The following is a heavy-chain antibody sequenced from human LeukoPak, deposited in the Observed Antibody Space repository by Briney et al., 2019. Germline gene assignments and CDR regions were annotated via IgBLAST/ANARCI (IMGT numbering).Heavy chain of an antibody. CDR2: INAGNGDT. D-gene: IGHD2-21*01. V-gene: IGHV1-3*01. CDR3: ARDDCGDTCYPGGY. J-gene: IGHJ4*02. Sequence: ASVKVSCKASGYTFTKYVVHWVRQAPGQRPEWMGWINAGNGDTKYSQNFQDRVTITRDPSANTAYMELSSLTSEDTALYYCARDDCGDTCYPGGYWGQGTLVTVSS. CDR1: GYTFTKYV.